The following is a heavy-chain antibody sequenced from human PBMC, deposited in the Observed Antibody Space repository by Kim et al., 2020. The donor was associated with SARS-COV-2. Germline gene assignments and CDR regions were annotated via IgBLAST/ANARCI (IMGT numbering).Heavy chain of an antibody. CDR1: GYSISSGYY. V-gene: IGHV4-38-2*02. CDR2: VYHSGST. D-gene: IGHD6-13*01. CDR3: ARSPGFGSSWYVGWFDP. J-gene: IGHJ5*02. Sequence: SETLSLTCTVSGYSISSGYYWGWIRQPPGKGLEWIGSVYHSGSTYYNPSLKSRATRSVDTSKNQFSLKLSSVTAADTAVYYCARSPGFGSSWYVGWFDPWGQGTMVTVSS.